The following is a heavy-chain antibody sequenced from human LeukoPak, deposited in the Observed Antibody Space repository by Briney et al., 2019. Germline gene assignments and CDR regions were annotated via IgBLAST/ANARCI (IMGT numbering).Heavy chain of an antibody. J-gene: IGHJ4*02. D-gene: IGHD5-18*01. Sequence: SETLSLTCTVCGGSISSYYWSWIRQPAGKGLEWFGRIYTSGSTNYNPSLKSRVTMSVDTPKNQFSLKLSSVTAADTAVYYCARGYTAMAHFDYWGQGTLVTVSS. V-gene: IGHV4-4*07. CDR2: IYTSGST. CDR1: GGSISSYY. CDR3: ARGYTAMAHFDY.